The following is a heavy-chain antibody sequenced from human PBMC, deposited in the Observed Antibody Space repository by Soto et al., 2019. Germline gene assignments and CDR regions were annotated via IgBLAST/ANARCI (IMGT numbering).Heavy chain of an antibody. J-gene: IGHJ4*02. V-gene: IGHV1-69*01. Sequence: SIIGVRQTKRQGLEWMGGVIPIFGTANYAQKFQGRVTITADESTSTAYMELSSLRSEDTAVCYCASGTYYYDISGYQQGFDYWGQGTLVTVSS. CDR3: ASGTYYYDISGYQQGFDY. D-gene: IGHD3-22*01. CDR2: VIPIFGTA. CDR1: S.